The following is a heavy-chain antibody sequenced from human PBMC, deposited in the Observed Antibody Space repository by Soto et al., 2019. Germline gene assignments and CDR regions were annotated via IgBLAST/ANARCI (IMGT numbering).Heavy chain of an antibody. Sequence: QVHGEGLEWMGRIDPSDSYINYSPSFQGRVTISADKSISTAYLQWSSLKASDTAMYYCARRGSSSSFFYDSWGQGTLVTVSS. V-gene: IGHV5-10-1*01. CDR3: ARRGSSSSFFYDS. D-gene: IGHD6-6*01. CDR2: IDPSDSYI. J-gene: IGHJ4*02.